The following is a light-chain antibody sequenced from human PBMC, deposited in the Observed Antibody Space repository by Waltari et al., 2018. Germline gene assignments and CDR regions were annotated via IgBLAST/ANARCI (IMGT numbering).Light chain of an antibody. CDR2: DDN. Sequence: SYELTQPPSVSVSPGQTARITCSGDALPKKFGYWYQPKSGQAPVLVIYDDNKRPSDISERFSGSSSGTTATLTISGAQVEDEADYYCFSTDSSGDHGVFGGGTKVTVL. CDR3: FSTDSSGDHGV. J-gene: IGLJ3*02. V-gene: IGLV3-10*01. CDR1: ALPKKF.